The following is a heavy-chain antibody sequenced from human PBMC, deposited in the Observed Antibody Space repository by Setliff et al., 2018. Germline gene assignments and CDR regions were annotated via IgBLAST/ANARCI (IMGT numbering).Heavy chain of an antibody. J-gene: IGHJ6*03. CDR3: ARMSGFQYVDV. Sequence: SETLSLTCTVSGGSVGNSHYYWSWIRQPAGKGLEWIGRIYTNWSTNYNPSLKSRVTISLDPSKSQFSLSLSSVTAADSAIYYCARMSGFQYVDVWGKGTTVTVSS. CDR1: GGSVGNSHYY. CDR2: IYTNWST. V-gene: IGHV4-61*02. D-gene: IGHD3-3*01.